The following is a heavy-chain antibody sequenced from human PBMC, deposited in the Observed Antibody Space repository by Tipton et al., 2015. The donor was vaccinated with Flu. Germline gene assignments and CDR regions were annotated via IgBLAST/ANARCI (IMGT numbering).Heavy chain of an antibody. D-gene: IGHD5-24*01. Sequence: TLSLTCTVSGGSISSSSYYWGWIRQPPGKGLEWIGSIYYSGSTYYNPSLKSRVTISIDTSKNQFSLKLSSVTAADTAVYYCARDKGYNWTYYYGMDVWGQGTTVTVSS. CDR2: IYYSGST. J-gene: IGHJ6*02. CDR3: ARDKGYNWTYYYGMDV. V-gene: IGHV4-39*07. CDR1: GGSISSSSYY.